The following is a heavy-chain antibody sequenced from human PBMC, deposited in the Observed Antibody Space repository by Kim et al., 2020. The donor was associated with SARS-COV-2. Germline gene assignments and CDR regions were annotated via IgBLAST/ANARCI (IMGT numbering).Heavy chain of an antibody. V-gene: IGHV4-30-2*01. CDR3: ARSRIAAAGKGGYYYYYGMDV. D-gene: IGHD6-13*01. CDR1: GGSISSGGYS. Sequence: SETLSLTCAVSGGSISSGGYSWSWIRQPPGKGLEWIGYIYHSGSTYYNPSLKSRVTISVDRSKNQFSLKLSSVTAADTAVYYCARSRIAAAGKGGYYYYYGMDVWGQGTTVTVSS. CDR2: IYHSGST. J-gene: IGHJ6*02.